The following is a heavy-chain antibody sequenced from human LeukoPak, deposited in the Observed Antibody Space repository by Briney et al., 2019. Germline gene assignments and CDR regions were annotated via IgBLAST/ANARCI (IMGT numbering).Heavy chain of an antibody. CDR1: GFTFSSYA. CDR2: ISGSGGDT. D-gene: IGHD4-11*01. V-gene: IGHV3-23*01. J-gene: IGHJ3*02. CDR3: AKAGPPTGAFDI. Sequence: GGSLRLSCAASGFTFSSYAMTWVRQAPGKGLEWVSTISGSGGDTYYADSVKGRFTISRDNSENTLDLQMNSLRAEDTAVYYCAKAGPPTGAFDIWGQGTMVTVSS.